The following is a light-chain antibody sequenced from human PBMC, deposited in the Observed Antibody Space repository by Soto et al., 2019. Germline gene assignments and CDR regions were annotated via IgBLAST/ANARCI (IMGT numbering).Light chain of an antibody. J-gene: IGLJ1*01. CDR3: QSYDSSLGANYV. CDR2: GST. CDR1: SSNIGAGYD. Sequence: QSVLSQPPSVSGAPGQRVTISCTGSSSNIGAGYDAHWFQQVPGTAPKLLIYGSTNRPSGVPDRFSGSKSGTSASLAITGLQAEDEADYYCQSYDSSLGANYVFGTGTKVTVL. V-gene: IGLV1-40*01.